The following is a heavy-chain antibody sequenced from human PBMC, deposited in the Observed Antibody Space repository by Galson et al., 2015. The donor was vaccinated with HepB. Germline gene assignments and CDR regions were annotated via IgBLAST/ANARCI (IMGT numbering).Heavy chain of an antibody. V-gene: IGHV2-5*02. CDR2: IYWDDDK. Sequence: PALVKPTQTLTLTCTFSGFSLSTSGVGVGWIRQPPGKALEWLALIYWDDDKRYSPSLKSRLTITKDTSKNQVVLTMTNMDPVDTATYYCVHRLVSPDYGDYGYFDYWGQGTLVTVSS. CDR3: VHRLVSPDYGDYGYFDY. D-gene: IGHD4-17*01. J-gene: IGHJ4*02. CDR1: GFSLSTSGVG.